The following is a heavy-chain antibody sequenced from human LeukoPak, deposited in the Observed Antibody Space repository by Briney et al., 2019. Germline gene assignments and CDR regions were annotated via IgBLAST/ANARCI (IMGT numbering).Heavy chain of an antibody. Sequence: SGGSLRLSCVASGFTFSSYSMNWVRQAPAKGLEWVSYISGSSSFIYYADAVKGRFTISRDNAKNSLYLQMNSLRDEDTAVYFCARRGDIWGQGTMVTVSS. J-gene: IGHJ3*02. CDR3: ARRGDI. CDR2: ISGSSSFI. CDR1: GFTFSSYS. V-gene: IGHV3-48*02.